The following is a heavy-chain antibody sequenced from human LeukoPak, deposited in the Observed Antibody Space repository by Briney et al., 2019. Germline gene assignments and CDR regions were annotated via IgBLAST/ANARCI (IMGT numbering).Heavy chain of an antibody. V-gene: IGHV4-34*01. CDR1: GGSFSGYY. CDR3: ARGKGKPAAIDY. D-gene: IGHD2-2*02. Sequence: SETLSLTCAVYGGSFSGYYWSWIRQPPGKGLEWIGEINHSGSTNYNPSLKSRVTMSVDTSKNQFSLKLSSVTAADTAVYYCARGKGKPAAIDYWGQGTLVTVSS. J-gene: IGHJ4*02. CDR2: INHSGST.